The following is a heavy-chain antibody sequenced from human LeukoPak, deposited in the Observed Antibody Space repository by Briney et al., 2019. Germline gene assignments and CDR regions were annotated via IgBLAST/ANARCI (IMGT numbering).Heavy chain of an antibody. J-gene: IGHJ1*01. CDR2: ISSSGSTI. CDR1: GFTFSSYS. D-gene: IGHD3-10*01. V-gene: IGHV3-48*04. Sequence: GGSLRLSCAASGFTFSSYSMNWIRQAPGKGLEWVSYISSSGSTIYYADSVKGRFTISRDNAKNSLYLQMNSLRAEDTAVYYCARDQGYYGSGSNIVQHWGQGTLVTVSS. CDR3: ARDQGYYGSGSNIVQH.